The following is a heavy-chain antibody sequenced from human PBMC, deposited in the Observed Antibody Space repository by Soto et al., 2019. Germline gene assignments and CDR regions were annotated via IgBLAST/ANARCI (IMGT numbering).Heavy chain of an antibody. Sequence: GESLKISCAASGFTFSSYAMSWVRQAPGKGLEWVSAISGSGGSTYYADSVKGRFTISRDNSKNTLYLQMNSLRAEDTAVYYCAKDRKGYPLGVLTDYWGQGTLVTVSS. V-gene: IGHV3-23*01. D-gene: IGHD2-2*01. CDR3: AKDRKGYPLGVLTDY. J-gene: IGHJ4*02. CDR2: ISGSGGST. CDR1: GFTFSSYA.